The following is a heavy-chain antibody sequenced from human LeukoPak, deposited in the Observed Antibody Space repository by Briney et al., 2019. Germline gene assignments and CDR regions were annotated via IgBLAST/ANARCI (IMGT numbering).Heavy chain of an antibody. J-gene: IGHJ3*02. Sequence: PSETLSLTCTVSGGSISSSSYYWSWIRQPAGKGLEWIGRIYTSGSTNYNPSLKSRVTMSVDTSKNQFSLKLSSVTAADTAVYYCARDGVNGGEVLWFGELVPRALAFDIWGQGTMVTVSS. CDR2: IYTSGST. V-gene: IGHV4-61*02. D-gene: IGHD3-10*01. CDR3: ARDGVNGGEVLWFGELVPRALAFDI. CDR1: GGSISSSSYY.